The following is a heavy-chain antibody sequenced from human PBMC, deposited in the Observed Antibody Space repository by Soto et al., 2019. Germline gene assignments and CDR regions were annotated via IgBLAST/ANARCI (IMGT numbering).Heavy chain of an antibody. CDR2: IWSDGSKQ. J-gene: IGHJ4*02. D-gene: IGHD3-10*01. CDR1: GFTFSSYG. CDR3: ARDLSYGSGSD. Sequence: QVQLVESGGGVVQPGTSLRLSCAASGFTFSSYGFHWVRQAPGKGLEWVADIWSDGSKQYYAEPVKGRLTISRDDAKNTLYLQMNRLTADDTAVYCCARDLSYGSGSDWGQGTLVTVSS. V-gene: IGHV3-33*01.